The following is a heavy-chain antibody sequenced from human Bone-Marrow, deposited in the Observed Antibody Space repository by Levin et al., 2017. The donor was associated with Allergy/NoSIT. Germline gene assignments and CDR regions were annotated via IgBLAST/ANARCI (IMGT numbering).Heavy chain of an antibody. Sequence: PGGSLRLSCAASGFTFSSYDMHWVRQATGKGLEWVAAIGTGGDTYYPDSVKGRFTISRENAKNSLYLQMNNLRDGDTAVYYCARSPVAGGHYFDYWGQGTLVTVSS. D-gene: IGHD6-19*01. CDR2: IGTGGDT. V-gene: IGHV3-13*01. CDR1: GFTFSSYD. CDR3: ARSPVAGGHYFDY. J-gene: IGHJ4*02.